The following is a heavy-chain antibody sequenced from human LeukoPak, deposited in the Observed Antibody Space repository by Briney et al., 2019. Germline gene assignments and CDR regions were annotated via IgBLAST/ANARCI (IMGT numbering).Heavy chain of an antibody. Sequence: ASVRVSCKASGYTFTIYYMHWVRQAPGQGVEWMGIINPSGGSTSYAQKFQGRVTMTRDTSTSTVYMELSSLRSEDTAVYYCARVGDYVWGSYRYDLNWFDPWGQGTLVTVSS. J-gene: IGHJ5*02. CDR3: ARVGDYVWGSYRYDLNWFDP. V-gene: IGHV1-46*01. CDR1: GYTFTIYY. CDR2: INPSGGST. D-gene: IGHD3-16*02.